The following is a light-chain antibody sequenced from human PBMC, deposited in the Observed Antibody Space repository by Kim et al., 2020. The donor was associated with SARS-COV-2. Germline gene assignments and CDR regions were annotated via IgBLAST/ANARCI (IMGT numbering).Light chain of an antibody. J-gene: IGLJ3*02. CDR2: DVT. CDR1: SSDVGGYNF. Sequence: GQSVSISCTGTSSDVGGYNFVSWYQHHPGKAPQLIIYDVTKRPSGVPDRFSGSKSGNTASLTISGLQADDEADYYCCSYAGTYSLVFGGGTQLTVL. CDR3: CSYAGTYSLV. V-gene: IGLV2-11*01.